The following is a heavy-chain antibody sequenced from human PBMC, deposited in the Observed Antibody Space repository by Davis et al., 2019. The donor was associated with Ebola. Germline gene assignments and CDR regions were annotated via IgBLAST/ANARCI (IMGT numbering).Heavy chain of an antibody. CDR1: GGSFSGYY. V-gene: IGHV4-34*01. J-gene: IGHJ6*04. CDR3: ARVLAGMDV. D-gene: IGHD5-12*01. CDR2: INHSGST. Sequence: PSETLSLTCAVYGGSFSGYYWSWIRQPPGKGLEWIGEINHSGSTNYNPSLKSRVTISVDTSKNQFSLKLSSVTAADTAVYYCARVLAGMDVWGKGTTVTVSS.